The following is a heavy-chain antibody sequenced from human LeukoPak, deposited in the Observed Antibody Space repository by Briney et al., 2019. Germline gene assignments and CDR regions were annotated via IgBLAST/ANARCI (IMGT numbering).Heavy chain of an antibody. CDR3: ARGGGRWLQSCFDY. D-gene: IGHD5-24*01. V-gene: IGHV4-34*01. J-gene: IGHJ4*02. Sequence: SETLSLTCAVYGGSFSGYYWSWIRQPPGKGLEWIGEINHSGSTNYNPSLKSRVTISVDTSKNQFSLKLSSVTAADTAVYYCARGGGRWLQSCFDYWGQGTQVTVSS. CDR1: GGSFSGYY. CDR2: INHSGST.